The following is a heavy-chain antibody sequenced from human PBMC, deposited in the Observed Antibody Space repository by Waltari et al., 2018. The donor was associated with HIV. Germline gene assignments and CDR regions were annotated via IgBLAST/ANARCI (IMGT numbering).Heavy chain of an antibody. J-gene: IGHJ6*02. V-gene: IGHV2-5*02. CDR3: AHITGIFGVVIPKQQLAQAYYDGMDV. CDR1: GFSLSTSGVG. Sequence: QITLKESGPTLVKPTQTLTLTCTFSGFSLSTSGVGVGWIRQPPGKALEWLALIYWDDDKRYSPSLKSRLTITKDTSKNQVVLTMTNMDPVDTATYYCAHITGIFGVVIPKQQLAQAYYDGMDVWGQGTTVTVSS. D-gene: IGHD3-3*01. CDR2: IYWDDDK.